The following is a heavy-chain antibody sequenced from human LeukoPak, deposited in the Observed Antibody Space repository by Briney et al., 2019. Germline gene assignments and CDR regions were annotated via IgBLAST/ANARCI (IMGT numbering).Heavy chain of an antibody. CDR2: IYYTGTT. D-gene: IGHD1/OR15-1a*01. Sequence: SETLSLTCTVSGDSFGSGHYYWSWIRQSPGKGLEWIGYIYYTGTTYYNPSLESRITISIDTSRNQFSLKLNSVTAADTAVYYCVRDWGTIHWYFDLWGCGTLVTVSS. CDR1: GDSFGSGHYY. V-gene: IGHV4-30-4*01. CDR3: VRDWGTIHWYFDL. J-gene: IGHJ2*01.